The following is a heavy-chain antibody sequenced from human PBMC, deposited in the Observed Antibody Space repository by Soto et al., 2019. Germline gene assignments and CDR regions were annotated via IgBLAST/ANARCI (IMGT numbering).Heavy chain of an antibody. J-gene: IGHJ4*02. Sequence: SETLSLTCTVSGGSISSSTYYWGWIRQPPGNGLEWIGNIYHSGSTYYNPSLKSRVTISVDTSKNQFSLKLSSVTAADTAVYYCATLLKGDYWGPGSLVTVSS. CDR2: IYHSGST. V-gene: IGHV4-39*01. CDR1: GGSISSSTYY. D-gene: IGHD2-15*01. CDR3: ATLLKGDY.